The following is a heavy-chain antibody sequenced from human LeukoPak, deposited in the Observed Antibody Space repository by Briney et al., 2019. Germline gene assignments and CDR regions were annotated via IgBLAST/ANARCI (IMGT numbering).Heavy chain of an antibody. V-gene: IGHV4-39*01. CDR1: GGSISSGYS. Sequence: SSETLSLTCTVSGGSISSGYSWGWIRPAPGKGLAWIGSIYFSGTTYYNPSLKSRVTISVDTSRNQFSLKLNSVTAADTAIYYCVRHLGANTWVGNWFDPWGQGTLVTVSS. CDR3: VRHLGANTWVGNWFDP. D-gene: IGHD4/OR15-4a*01. J-gene: IGHJ5*02. CDR2: IYFSGTT.